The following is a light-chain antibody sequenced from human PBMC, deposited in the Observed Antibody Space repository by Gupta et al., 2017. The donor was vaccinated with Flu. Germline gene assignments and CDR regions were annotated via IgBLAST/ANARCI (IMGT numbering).Light chain of an antibody. CDR2: DDS. J-gene: IGLJ2*01. CDR3: QVWDSSSEHQV. V-gene: IGLV3-21*03. CDR1: NSGSKT. Sequence: GKTARITCGGNNSGSKTVHWYRQKPGQAPVLVVYDDSDRPSGIPERLSGSNSGNTATLTISRVEDGDEADYYCQVWDSSSEHQVFGGGTKLTVL.